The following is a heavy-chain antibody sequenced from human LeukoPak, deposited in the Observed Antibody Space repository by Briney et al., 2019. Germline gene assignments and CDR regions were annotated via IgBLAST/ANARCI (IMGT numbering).Heavy chain of an antibody. J-gene: IGHJ6*04. CDR2: ISSSSSYI. CDR3: AELGITMIGGV. V-gene: IGHV3-21*01. CDR1: GFTFSTYS. D-gene: IGHD3-10*02. Sequence: GGSLRLSCAASGFTFSTYSMNWVRQAPRKGLEWVSSISSSSSYIYYADSVKGRFTISRDNAKNSLYLQMNSLRAEDTAVYYCAELGITMIGGVWGKGTTVTISS.